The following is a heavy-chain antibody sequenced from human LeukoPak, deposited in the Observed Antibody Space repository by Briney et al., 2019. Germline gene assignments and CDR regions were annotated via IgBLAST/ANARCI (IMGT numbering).Heavy chain of an antibody. CDR3: ARGTGGNWKTRYFDY. Sequence: SVKVSCKASGGTFSSYAISWVRQAPGQGLEWMGGTIPIFGTANYAQKFQGRVTITADESTSTAYMELSSLRSEDTAVYYCARGTGGNWKTRYFDYWGQGTLVTVSS. V-gene: IGHV1-69*13. CDR1: GGTFSSYA. CDR2: TIPIFGTA. J-gene: IGHJ4*02. D-gene: IGHD1-1*01.